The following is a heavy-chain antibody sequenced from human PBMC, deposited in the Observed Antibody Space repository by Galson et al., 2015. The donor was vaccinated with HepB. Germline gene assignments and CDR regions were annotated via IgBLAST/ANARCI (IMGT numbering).Heavy chain of an antibody. CDR1: GFTFSSYA. J-gene: IGHJ4*02. CDR3: AKKHIVVVTAIRRPPNSWPIDY. Sequence: SLRLSCAASGFTFSSYAMSWVRQAPGKGLEWVSAISGSGGSTYYADSVKGRFTISRDNSKNTLYLQMNSLRAEDTAVYYCAKKHIVVVTAIRRPPNSWPIDYWGQGTLVTVSS. D-gene: IGHD2-21*02. CDR2: ISGSGGST. V-gene: IGHV3-23*01.